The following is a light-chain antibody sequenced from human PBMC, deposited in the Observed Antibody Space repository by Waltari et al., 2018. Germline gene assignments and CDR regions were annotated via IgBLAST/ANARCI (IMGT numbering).Light chain of an antibody. CDR1: SPNIVTIY. J-gene: IGLJ7*01. Sequence: QSVLTQPPSVSAAPGQRVTISCSGGSPNIVTIYVSWYRQFPGTAPKLLIYEDTERPSGIPGRFSGSKSGTSATLDITGLQAGDEADYYCGTWDSSLSGAVFGGGTHLTVL. V-gene: IGLV1-51*02. CDR3: GTWDSSLSGAV. CDR2: EDT.